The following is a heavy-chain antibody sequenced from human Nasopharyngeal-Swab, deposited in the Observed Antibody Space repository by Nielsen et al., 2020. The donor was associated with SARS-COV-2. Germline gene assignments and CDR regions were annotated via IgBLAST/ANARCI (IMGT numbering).Heavy chain of an antibody. CDR1: GYTFTGYY. Sequence: ASVKVSCKASGYTFTGYYMHWVRQAPGQGLEWMGRINPNSGGTNYAQKFQGRVTMTRDTSISTAYMELSRLRSDDTAVYYCARGSYSSSLYYGMDVWGQGTTVTVSS. J-gene: IGHJ6*02. D-gene: IGHD6-13*01. V-gene: IGHV1-2*06. CDR3: ARGSYSSSLYYGMDV. CDR2: INPNSGGT.